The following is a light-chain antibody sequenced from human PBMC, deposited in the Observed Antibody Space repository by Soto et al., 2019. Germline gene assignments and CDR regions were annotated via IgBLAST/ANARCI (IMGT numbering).Light chain of an antibody. V-gene: IGKV1-33*01. CDR1: QDINNY. J-gene: IGKJ4*01. Sequence: DIQMTQSPSSLSASVGDRVTITCRASQDINNYLNWYQQKAGKVPQLLSYDASNLETGVPSRFSGNGSGKDFSFNISSLQPEDIATYYCQQYDSLPLTFGGGTKVEIK. CDR2: DAS. CDR3: QQYDSLPLT.